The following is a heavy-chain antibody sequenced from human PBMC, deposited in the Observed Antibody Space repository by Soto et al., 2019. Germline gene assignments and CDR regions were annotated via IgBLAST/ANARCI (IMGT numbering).Heavy chain of an antibody. CDR3: ARDLDCSGGSCYGGSWFDP. CDR2: ISAYNGNT. V-gene: IGHV1-18*01. J-gene: IGHJ5*02. Sequence: ASVKVSCKASGYTFTSYGISWVRQAPGQGLEWMGWISAYNGNTNYAQKLQGRVTMTTDTSTSTAYMELRGLRSDDTAVYYCARDLDCSGGSCYGGSWFDPWGQGTLVTVSS. D-gene: IGHD2-15*01. CDR1: GYTFTSYG.